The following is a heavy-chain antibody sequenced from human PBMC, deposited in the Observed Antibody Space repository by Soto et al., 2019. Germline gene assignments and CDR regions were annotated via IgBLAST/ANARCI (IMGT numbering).Heavy chain of an antibody. CDR2: VHYVGTT. V-gene: IGHV4-59*12. D-gene: IGHD3-22*01. CDR1: GDSMSEFY. J-gene: IGHJ4*02. Sequence: SENLSLTLSVSGDSMSEFYWSWILQAPLKVLEWIGYVHYVGTTEYNPSHKSRFTISLDTSKKQFSLNLRSVTAADTAVYYCTRLNYYDTSGYPYFFDYWGQGATVPVPS. CDR3: TRLNYYDTSGYPYFFDY.